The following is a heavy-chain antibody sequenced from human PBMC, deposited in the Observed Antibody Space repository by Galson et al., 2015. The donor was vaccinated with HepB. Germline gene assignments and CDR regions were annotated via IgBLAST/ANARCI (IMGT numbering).Heavy chain of an antibody. CDR1: GYTFTSYY. CDR3: ARDQIEYSSSWVPYYYYYYMDV. V-gene: IGHV1-46*01. Sequence: SVKVSCKASGYTFTSYYMHWVRQAPGQGLEWMGIINPSGGSTSYAQKFQGRVTMTRDTSTSTVYMELSSLRSEDTAVYYCARDQIEYSSSWVPYYYYYYMDVWDKGTTVTVSS. D-gene: IGHD6-6*01. CDR2: INPSGGST. J-gene: IGHJ6*03.